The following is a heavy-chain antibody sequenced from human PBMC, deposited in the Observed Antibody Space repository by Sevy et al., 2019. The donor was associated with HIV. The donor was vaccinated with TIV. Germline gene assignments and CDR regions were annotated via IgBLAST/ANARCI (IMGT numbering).Heavy chain of an antibody. J-gene: IGHJ4*02. Sequence: GGSLRLSCAASGFTFTSYAMAWVRQAPGKGLEWVSAITAGGDSTFYADSVKGRFTISRDTSKNTLFLQMNSLITEDTAVYYCAKDGGPSWALYDHWGQGTLVTVSS. CDR2: ITAGGDST. D-gene: IGHD3-16*01. V-gene: IGHV3-23*01. CDR3: AKDGGPSWALYDH. CDR1: GFTFTSYA.